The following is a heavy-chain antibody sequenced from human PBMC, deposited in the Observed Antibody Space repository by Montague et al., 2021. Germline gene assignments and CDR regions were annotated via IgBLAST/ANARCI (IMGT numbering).Heavy chain of an antibody. Sequence: SETLSLTCSVSGVSIGEKSFYWGWVRQAPRGGLEWIGHMFYRGNTYYNPSLQSRVSISVGTSKNQFSLTLTSVTASDTAVYYCARRCYGDPQTDPEPANCALDVWGQGTSVTVSS. D-gene: IGHD1-14*01. J-gene: IGHJ6*02. V-gene: IGHV4-39*01. CDR3: ARRCYGDPQTDPEPANCALDV. CDR2: MFYRGNT. CDR1: GVSIGEKSFY.